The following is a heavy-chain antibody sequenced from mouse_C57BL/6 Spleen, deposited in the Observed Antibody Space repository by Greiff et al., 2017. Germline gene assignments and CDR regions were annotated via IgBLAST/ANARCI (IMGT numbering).Heavy chain of an antibody. CDR3: ASHYYGSDY. CDR1: GYSITSGYY. Sequence: EVQLQQSGPGLVKPSQSLSLTCSVTGYSITSGYYWNWIRQFPGNKLEWMDYISYDGSNNYNPSLKIRISITRDTSKNQFFLKLNSVTAEDTATYYGASHYYGSDYWGQGTTLTVSS. CDR2: ISYDGSN. V-gene: IGHV3-6*01. D-gene: IGHD1-1*01. J-gene: IGHJ2*01.